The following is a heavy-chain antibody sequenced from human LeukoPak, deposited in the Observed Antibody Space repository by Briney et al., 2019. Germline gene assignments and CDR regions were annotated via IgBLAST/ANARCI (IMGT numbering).Heavy chain of an antibody. Sequence: ASVKVSCKASGYTFTGYYVHWVRQAPGQGLEWMGWINPNSGGTNYAQKFQGRVTMTRDTSISTAYMELSRLRSDDTAVYYCARGDHYDVLTGFQTPSHLSDYWGQGTLVTVSS. CDR2: INPNSGGT. D-gene: IGHD3-9*01. CDR3: ARGDHYDVLTGFQTPSHLSDY. J-gene: IGHJ4*02. CDR1: GYTFTGYY. V-gene: IGHV1-2*02.